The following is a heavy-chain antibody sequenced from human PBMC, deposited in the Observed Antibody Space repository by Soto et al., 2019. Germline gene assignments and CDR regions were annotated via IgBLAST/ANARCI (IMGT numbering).Heavy chain of an antibody. Sequence: QVQLQQWGAGLLKLSETLSLTCAVYGGSFSGYYWSWIRKPPGKGLEWIGEINHSGSTNYNPSLKSRVTISVDTSKNQFSLKLSSVTAADTAVYYCARGITIFGVVIPTYNWFDPWGQGTLVTVSS. J-gene: IGHJ5*02. D-gene: IGHD3-3*01. CDR1: GGSFSGYY. CDR2: INHSGST. V-gene: IGHV4-34*01. CDR3: ARGITIFGVVIPTYNWFDP.